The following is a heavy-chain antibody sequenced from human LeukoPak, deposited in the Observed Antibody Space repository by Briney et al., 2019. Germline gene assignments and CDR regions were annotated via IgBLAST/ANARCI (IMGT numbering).Heavy chain of an antibody. D-gene: IGHD1-26*01. V-gene: IGHV3-30*01. CDR3: ARSMGALYYFDY. Sequence: GRSLRLSCAASGFTFSSYAMHWVRQAPGKGLEWVAVISYDGSNKYYADSVKGRFTISRDNSKNTLYLQMNSLRAEDTAVYYCARSMGALYYFDYWGQGTQVTVSS. CDR2: ISYDGSNK. J-gene: IGHJ4*02. CDR1: GFTFSSYA.